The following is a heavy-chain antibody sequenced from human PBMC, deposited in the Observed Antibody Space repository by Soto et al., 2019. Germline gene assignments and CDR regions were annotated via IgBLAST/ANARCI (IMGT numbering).Heavy chain of an antibody. CDR1: GGSLKSGGYY. Sequence: QVQLQESGPGLVKPSQTLSLTCTVSGGSLKSGGYYWSWIRQHPGRGLEWIGSIYYTGRTYYNPSRECRVTCSLDTSKNLLSLKLSSVTAADAAVSYCASDVSGDLSCFDRWGSGTLVTVSS. CDR2: IYYTGRT. D-gene: IGHD6-25*01. J-gene: IGHJ5*02. CDR3: ASDVSGDLSCFDR. V-gene: IGHV4-31*02.